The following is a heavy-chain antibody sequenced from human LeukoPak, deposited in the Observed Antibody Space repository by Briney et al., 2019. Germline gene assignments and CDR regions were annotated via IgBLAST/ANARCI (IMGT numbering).Heavy chain of an antibody. CDR1: GGSISSYY. Sequence: SETLSLTCTVSGGSISSYYWSWIRQPPGKGLEWIGYIYYSGSTNYNPSLKSRVTISVDTSKNQFSLKLSSVTAADTAVYYCARRGMAAAIDYWGQGTLVTVSS. D-gene: IGHD6-13*01. V-gene: IGHV4-59*08. CDR3: ARRGMAAAIDY. J-gene: IGHJ4*02. CDR2: IYYSGST.